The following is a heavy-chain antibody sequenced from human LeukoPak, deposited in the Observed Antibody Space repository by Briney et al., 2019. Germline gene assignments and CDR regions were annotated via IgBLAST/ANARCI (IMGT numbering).Heavy chain of an antibody. J-gene: IGHJ4*02. Sequence: ASVKVSCKASAYIFSNYGNSWVRQAPGQGLEWMGWISAKNGDTNYIQKFRGRVSMTTDTSTSTAYMELWSLRSDDTAVYYCARDVPATTPFDYWGQGTLVTVSS. CDR1: AYIFSNYG. CDR2: ISAKNGDT. D-gene: IGHD1-7*01. V-gene: IGHV1-18*01. CDR3: ARDVPATTPFDY.